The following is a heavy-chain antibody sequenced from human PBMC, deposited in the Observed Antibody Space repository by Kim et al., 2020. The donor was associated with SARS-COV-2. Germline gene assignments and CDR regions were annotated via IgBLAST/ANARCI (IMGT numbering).Heavy chain of an antibody. CDR2: VIPILNIA. Sequence: VKVSCKASGGSFSNYAINWVRQVPGQGLEWMGRVIPILNIANYAHNFQGRVSMTADKSTSTAYMELTTLRSDDTAVYYCARVGTETSPARGRRKNYY. J-gene: IGHJ6*01. D-gene: IGHD1-7*01. CDR1: GGSFSNYA. V-gene: IGHV1-69*04. CDR3: ARVGTETSPARGRRKNYY.